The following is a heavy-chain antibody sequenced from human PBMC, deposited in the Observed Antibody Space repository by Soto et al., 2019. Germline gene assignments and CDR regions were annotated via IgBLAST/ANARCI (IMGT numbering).Heavy chain of an antibody. J-gene: IGHJ3*02. CDR3: ARDHYYDSSGPDAFDI. Sequence: GWSLRLSCASSVFTFISYGMHWVRQAPGKGLEWVAVIWYDGSNKYYADSVKGRFTISRDNSKNTLYLQMNSLRAEDTAVYYCARDHYYDSSGPDAFDIWGQGTMVTVSS. CDR1: VFTFISYG. CDR2: IWYDGSNK. D-gene: IGHD3-22*01. V-gene: IGHV3-33*01.